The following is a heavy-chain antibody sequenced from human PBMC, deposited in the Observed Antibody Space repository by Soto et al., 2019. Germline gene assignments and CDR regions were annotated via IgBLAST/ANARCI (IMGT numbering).Heavy chain of an antibody. CDR2: IYTSGST. CDR3: ARDDYYESSGYYYGDAFDI. CDR1: GGSISSYY. D-gene: IGHD3-22*01. Sequence: QVQLQESGPGLVKPSETLSLTCTVSGGSISSYYWSWIRQPAGKGLEWIGRIYTSGSTNYNPSLKIRVTMTVDTSKNQFSLKLGSVTSADTAVDYCARDDYYESSGYYYGDAFDIWGPGTMVTVSS. V-gene: IGHV4-4*07. J-gene: IGHJ3*02.